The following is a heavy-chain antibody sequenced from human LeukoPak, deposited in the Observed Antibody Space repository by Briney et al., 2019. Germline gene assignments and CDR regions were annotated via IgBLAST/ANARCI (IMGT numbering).Heavy chain of an antibody. Sequence: SGTLSLTCAVSGDSINSGNWWSWVRQSPGKGLEWIGEIHHSGSTNYRPSLKSRVTISVDKSKNQFSLNLSFVTAADTAVYYCARGSDYGSGGYYWRVLDYWGHGILVTVSS. V-gene: IGHV4-4*02. CDR3: ARGSDYGSGGYYWRVLDY. D-gene: IGHD3-22*01. CDR2: IHHSGST. CDR1: GDSINSGNW. J-gene: IGHJ4*01.